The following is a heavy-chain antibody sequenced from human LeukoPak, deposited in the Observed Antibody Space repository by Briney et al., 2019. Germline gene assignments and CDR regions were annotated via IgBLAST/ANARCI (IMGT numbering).Heavy chain of an antibody. CDR2: IYHSGST. D-gene: IGHD3-10*01. J-gene: IGHJ5*02. CDR3: ARDYRGGFDP. V-gene: IGHV4-38-2*02. Sequence: SETLSLTCTVSGYSISSGYYWGWIRQPPGKGLEWIGSIYHSGSTYYNPSLKSRVTISVDTSKNQFSLKLSSVTAADTAVYYCARDYRGGFDPWGQGTLVTVSS. CDR1: GYSISSGYY.